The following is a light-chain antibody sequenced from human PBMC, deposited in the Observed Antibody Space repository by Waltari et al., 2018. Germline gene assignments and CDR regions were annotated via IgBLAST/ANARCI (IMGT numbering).Light chain of an antibody. Sequence: SFELQPPSSLSVSPGPTVRTTCPGGVLANNFARWLQQKPGQAPIKLISKDTERPSGIPERFSGSSSGTTVTLTISGAQVEDEADYYCYSAADNDLGVFGGGTKLTVL. CDR3: YSAADNDLGV. CDR2: KDT. J-gene: IGLJ3*02. V-gene: IGLV3-27*01. CDR1: VLANNF.